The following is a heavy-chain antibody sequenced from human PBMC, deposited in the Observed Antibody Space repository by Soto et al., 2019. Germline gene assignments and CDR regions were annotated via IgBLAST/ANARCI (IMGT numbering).Heavy chain of an antibody. D-gene: IGHD4-17*01. CDR2: IYYSGST. CDR1: GGSISSGGYY. V-gene: IGHV4-31*03. J-gene: IGHJ5*02. CDR3: ARDGQNDYGDYWPGGFDP. Sequence: QVQLQESGPGLVKPSQTLSLTCTVSGGSISSGGYYWSWIRQHPGKGLEWIGYIYYSGSTYYNPSLKSRVTISVDTSKNQFSLKLSSVTAADTAVYYCARDGQNDYGDYWPGGFDPWGQGTLVTVSS.